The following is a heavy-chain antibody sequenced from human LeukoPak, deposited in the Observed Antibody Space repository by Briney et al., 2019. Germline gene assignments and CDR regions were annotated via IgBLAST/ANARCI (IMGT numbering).Heavy chain of an antibody. Sequence: ASVKVSCKASGYTFTSYGISWVRQAPGQGLEWMGWISAYNGNTNYAQKLQGRVTMTTDTSTSTAYMELRSLRSDDTAVYYCARDEVIAAAGYDAFDIWGQGTMVTVPS. V-gene: IGHV1-18*01. J-gene: IGHJ3*02. D-gene: IGHD6-13*01. CDR2: ISAYNGNT. CDR3: ARDEVIAAAGYDAFDI. CDR1: GYTFTSYG.